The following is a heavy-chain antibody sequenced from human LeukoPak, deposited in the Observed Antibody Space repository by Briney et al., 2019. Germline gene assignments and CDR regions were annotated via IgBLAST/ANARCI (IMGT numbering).Heavy chain of an antibody. V-gene: IGHV1-18*04. CDR2: ISAHNGNT. D-gene: IGHD2-2*01. J-gene: IGHJ3*02. Sequence: ASVKVSCKASGYTFTSYGISWVRQAPGQGLEWMGWISAHNGNTNYAQKLQGRVTMTTDTSTRTAYMELRSLRSDDTAVYYCARGEEYCSSTSCLGTFDIWGQGTMVTVSS. CDR3: ARGEEYCSSTSCLGTFDI. CDR1: GYTFTSYG.